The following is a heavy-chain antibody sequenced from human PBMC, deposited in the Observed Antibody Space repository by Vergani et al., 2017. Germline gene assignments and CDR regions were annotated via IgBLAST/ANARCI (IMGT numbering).Heavy chain of an antibody. J-gene: IGHJ6*02. V-gene: IGHV3-48*01. CDR2: ISSSSSTI. CDR1: GFTFSSYS. CDR3: ASLGRTGLWFGDFTSGMDV. Sequence: VQLVESGGGVVQPGRSLRLSCAASGFTFSSYSMNWVRQAPGKGLEWVSYISSSSSTIYYADSVKGRFTISRDNAKNSLYLQMNSLRAEDTAVYYCASLGRTGLWFGDFTSGMDVWGQGTTVSVS. D-gene: IGHD3-10*01.